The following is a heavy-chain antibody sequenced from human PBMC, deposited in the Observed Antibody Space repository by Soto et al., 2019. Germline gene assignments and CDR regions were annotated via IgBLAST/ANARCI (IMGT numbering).Heavy chain of an antibody. CDR2: IFSNWRT. D-gene: IGHD3-10*01. CDR1: GGSINNNY. V-gene: IGHV4-59*01. J-gene: IGHJ4*02. Sequence: QVQLHESGPGLVKSSETLSLPCTVYGGSINNNYWSWIRQTPGRGLEWIGYIFSNWRTNYNPSLESRVTISVDTSKNQLSLKLRSVTAAYTAVYYCARGGDNSPWYYSLWGQGTLGAVSS. CDR3: ARGGDNSPWYYSL.